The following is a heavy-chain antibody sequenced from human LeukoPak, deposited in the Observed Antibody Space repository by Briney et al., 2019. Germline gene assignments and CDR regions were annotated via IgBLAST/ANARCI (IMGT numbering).Heavy chain of an antibody. Sequence: GGSLRLSCAASGFTFSDYYMSWIRQAPGKGLEWVSYISSNGSTIYYADSVKGRFTISRDNAKNSLYLQMNSLRAEDTAVYYCASMDFWSGYPFDYWGQGTLVTVSS. J-gene: IGHJ4*02. V-gene: IGHV3-11*01. D-gene: IGHD3-3*01. CDR3: ASMDFWSGYPFDY. CDR2: ISSNGSTI. CDR1: GFTFSDYY.